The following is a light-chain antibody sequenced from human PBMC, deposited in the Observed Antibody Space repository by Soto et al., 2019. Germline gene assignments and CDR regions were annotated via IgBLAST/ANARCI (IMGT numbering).Light chain of an antibody. V-gene: IGLV1-40*01. J-gene: IGLJ1*01. CDR1: TSNIGAPYD. CDR3: QSYDLSLHPDL. CDR2: GDN. Sequence: QSVLTKPPSVSGAPGQRVSISCTGSTSNIGAPYDVHWYQHLPGTAPKLLIYGDNNRPSGVPDRFSGSKSGTSASLAITRLQAEDEADYYCQSYDLSLHPDLFGPWTKVTVL.